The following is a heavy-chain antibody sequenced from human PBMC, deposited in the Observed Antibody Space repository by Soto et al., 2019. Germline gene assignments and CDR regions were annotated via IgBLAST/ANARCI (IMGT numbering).Heavy chain of an antibody. CDR1: GFTFDDYA. V-gene: IGHV3-9*01. J-gene: IGHJ5*02. CDR2: ISWNSGSI. Sequence: EVQLVESGGGLVQPGRSLRLSCAASGFTFDDYAMHWVRQAPGKGLEWVSGISWNSGSIGYADSVKGRFTISRDNAKNSLYLQMNSLRAEDTALYYCAKDSERIYFDWFDPWGQGTLVTVSS. D-gene: IGHD3-9*01. CDR3: AKDSERIYFDWFDP.